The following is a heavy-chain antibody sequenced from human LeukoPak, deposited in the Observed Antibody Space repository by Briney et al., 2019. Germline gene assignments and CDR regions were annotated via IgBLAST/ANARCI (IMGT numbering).Heavy chain of an antibody. Sequence: GGSLRLSCAASGFTFSNYAMSWVRQAPGKGLEWVSSISGSGGRSYYVDSVKGRFTISRDNSKNTVYLQMNSLRAEDTAVYFCAKEYGYDYNYFYSMDVWGKGTTVTISS. V-gene: IGHV3-23*01. J-gene: IGHJ6*03. CDR3: AKEYGYDYNYFYSMDV. CDR2: ISGSGGRS. D-gene: IGHD4-17*01. CDR1: GFTFSNYA.